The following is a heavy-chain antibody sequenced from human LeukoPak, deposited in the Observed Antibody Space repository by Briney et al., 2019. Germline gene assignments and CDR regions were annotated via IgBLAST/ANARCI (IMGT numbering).Heavy chain of an antibody. J-gene: IGHJ4*02. CDR2: IYYSGST. V-gene: IGHV4-39*07. CDR3: ARRRDIVVVVAATAIDY. D-gene: IGHD2-15*01. Sequence: NPSETLSLTCTVSGGSISSSSYYWGWIRQPPGKGLEWIGSIYYSGSTNYNPSLKSRVTISVDTSKNQFSLKLSSVTAADTAVYYCARRRDIVVVVAATAIDYWGQGTLVTVSS. CDR1: GGSISSSSYY.